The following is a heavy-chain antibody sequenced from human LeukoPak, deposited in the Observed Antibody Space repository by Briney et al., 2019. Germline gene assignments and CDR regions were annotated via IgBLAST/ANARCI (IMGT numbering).Heavy chain of an antibody. D-gene: IGHD4-17*01. Sequence: PGGSLRLSCAASGFTFSSYGMNWVRQAPGKGLEWVSSISISSSYIYYADSVKGRFTISRDNAKNSLYLQMNSLRAEDTAVYYCARSDRGDYAQFDYWGQGALVTVSS. V-gene: IGHV3-21*01. J-gene: IGHJ4*02. CDR1: GFTFSSYG. CDR2: ISISSSYI. CDR3: ARSDRGDYAQFDY.